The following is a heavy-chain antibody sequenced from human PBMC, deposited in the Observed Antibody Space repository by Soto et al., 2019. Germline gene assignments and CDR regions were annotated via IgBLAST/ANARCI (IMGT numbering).Heavy chain of an antibody. CDR2: IRRKANSYTT. D-gene: IGHD6-19*01. CDR1: GLIFRDYH. CDR3: AMLGGWSGGSSGMDV. Sequence: EVQLVESRGGLVQPGGSLRLSCAASGLIFRDYHMDWVRQAPGKGLEWVGRIRRKANSYTTEYAASVKGRFTISRDDSKNSLYLQMNSLKSEDTAVYYCAMLGGWSGGSSGMDVWGQGTTVTVSS. J-gene: IGHJ6*02. V-gene: IGHV3-72*01.